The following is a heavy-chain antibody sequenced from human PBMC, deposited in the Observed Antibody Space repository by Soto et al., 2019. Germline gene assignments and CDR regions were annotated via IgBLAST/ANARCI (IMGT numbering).Heavy chain of an antibody. D-gene: IGHD6-19*01. Sequence: GGSLRLSCAASGSTFSSYSMNWVRQAPGKGLEWVSSISSSSYIYYADSVKGRFTISRDNAKNSLYLQMNSLRAEDTAVYYCARVYSSGWSDYFDYWGQGTLVTVSS. CDR1: GSTFSSYS. CDR2: ISSSSYI. V-gene: IGHV3-21*01. J-gene: IGHJ4*02. CDR3: ARVYSSGWSDYFDY.